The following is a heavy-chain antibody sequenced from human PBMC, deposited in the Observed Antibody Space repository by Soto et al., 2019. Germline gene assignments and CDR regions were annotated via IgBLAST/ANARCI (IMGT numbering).Heavy chain of an antibody. CDR1: GGTFSSYA. D-gene: IGHD3-3*01. CDR2: ISAYNGNT. Sequence: GASVKVSCKASGGTFSSYAISWVRQAPGQGLEWMGWISAYNGNTNYAQKLQGRVTMTTDTSTSTAYMELRSLRSDDTAVYYCARDRDYDFWSGYYYYYYGMDVWGQGTTVTVS. V-gene: IGHV1-18*01. CDR3: ARDRDYDFWSGYYYYYYGMDV. J-gene: IGHJ6*02.